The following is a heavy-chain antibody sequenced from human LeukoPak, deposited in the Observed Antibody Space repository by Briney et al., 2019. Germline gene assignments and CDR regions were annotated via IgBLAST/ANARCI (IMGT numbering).Heavy chain of an antibody. CDR3: ARVIGRGNRVVVVVAATYYFDY. Sequence: PGGSLRLSCAASGFTFSSYWMSWVRQAPGKGLEWVANVKQDGSEKYYVDSVKGRFTISRDNAKNSLYLQMNSLRAEDTAVYYCARVIGRGNRVVVVVAATYYFDYWGQGTLVTVSS. V-gene: IGHV3-7*01. CDR1: GFTFSSYW. D-gene: IGHD2-15*01. CDR2: VKQDGSEK. J-gene: IGHJ4*02.